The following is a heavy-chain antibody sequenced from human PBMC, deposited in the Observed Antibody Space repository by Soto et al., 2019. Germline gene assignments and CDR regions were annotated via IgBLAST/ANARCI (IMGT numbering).Heavy chain of an antibody. CDR2: INHSGST. V-gene: IGHV4-34*01. J-gene: IGHJ5*02. CDR1: GGSFSGYY. CDR3: ARVKYHTRVLRSAGQFDP. D-gene: IGHD4-17*01. Sequence: PSETLSLTCAVYGGSFSGYYWSWIRQPPGKGLEWIGEINHSGSTNYNPSLKSRVTISVDTSKNQFSLKLSSVTAADTAVYYCARVKYHTRVLRSAGQFDPWGQGTLVTVSS.